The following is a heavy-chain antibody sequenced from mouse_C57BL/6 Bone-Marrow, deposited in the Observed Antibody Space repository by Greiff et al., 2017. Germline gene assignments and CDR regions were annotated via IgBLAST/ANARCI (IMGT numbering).Heavy chain of an antibody. J-gene: IGHJ3*01. Sequence: QVQLQQPGAELVKPGASVKMSCKASGYTFTSYWITWVKQRPGQGLEWIGDIYPGSGSTNYNEKFKSKATLTVDTSSSTAYMQLSSLTSEDSAVYYCARYGGYLPTWFAYWGQGTLVTLSA. CDR1: GYTFTSYW. V-gene: IGHV1-55*01. D-gene: IGHD2-3*01. CDR3: ARYGGYLPTWFAY. CDR2: IYPGSGST.